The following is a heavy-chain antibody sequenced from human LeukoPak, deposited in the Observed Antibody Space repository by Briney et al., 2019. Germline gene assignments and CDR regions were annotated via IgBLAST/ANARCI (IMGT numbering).Heavy chain of an antibody. CDR1: GGTFSSYA. V-gene: IGHV1-69*13. CDR2: IIPIFGTA. CDR3: ARDLYYYDSSGYN. Sequence: SVKFSCKASGGTFSSYAISWVRQAPGKGLDWLGGIIPIFGTANYAQKFQGRVTITADESTSTAYMELRSLRSDDTAVYYCARDLYYYDSSGYNWGQGTLVTVSS. J-gene: IGHJ4*02. D-gene: IGHD3-22*01.